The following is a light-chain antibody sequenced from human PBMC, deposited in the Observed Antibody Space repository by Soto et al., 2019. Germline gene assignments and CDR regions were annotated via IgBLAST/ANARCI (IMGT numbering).Light chain of an antibody. J-gene: IGLJ1*01. V-gene: IGLV7-46*01. CDR3: LLSYNGPYV. CDR1: TGAVTNGHY. Sequence: AVLTQEPSLTVSPGGTVTLTCVSSTGAVTNGHYPYWFQQNPGQAPRTLIYDTTNRHSWTPARFSGSLLGGKAALTLSGAQPEDEAEYYCLLSYNGPYVFGTGTKVTVL. CDR2: DTT.